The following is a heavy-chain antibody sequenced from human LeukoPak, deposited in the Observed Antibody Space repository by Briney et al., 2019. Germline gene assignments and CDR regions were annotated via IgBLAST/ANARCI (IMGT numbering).Heavy chain of an antibody. CDR1: GFTFSHYA. V-gene: IGHV3-30*01. D-gene: IGHD1-26*01. Sequence: PGGSLRPSCAASGFTFSHYAMHWVRQAPGKGLEWVAVISYDGNRKYYADSVKGRFTISRDNSKNTLYVQMNSLRAEDTAVYYCARARNGTLKYWGQGTLVTVCS. J-gene: IGHJ4*02. CDR3: ARARNGTLKY. CDR2: ISYDGNRK.